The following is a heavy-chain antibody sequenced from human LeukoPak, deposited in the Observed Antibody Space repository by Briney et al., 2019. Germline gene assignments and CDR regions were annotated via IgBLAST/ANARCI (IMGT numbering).Heavy chain of an antibody. CDR3: AGRTAAQDYYMDV. V-gene: IGHV3-23*01. CDR2: ISGSGGST. CDR1: GFTFSSYG. Sequence: GGSLRLSCAASGFTFSSYGMSWVRQAPGKGLEWVSAISGSGGSTYYADPVKGRFTTSRDNSKNTLYLQMNSLRAEDTAIYYCAGRTAAQDYYMDVWGEGATVTISS. J-gene: IGHJ6*03. D-gene: IGHD5-18*01.